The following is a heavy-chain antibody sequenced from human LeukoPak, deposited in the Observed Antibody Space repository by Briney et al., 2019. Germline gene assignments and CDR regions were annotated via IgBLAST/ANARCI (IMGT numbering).Heavy chain of an antibody. CDR3: AREIGPRQLHLWGSAFDY. CDR1: GYTFTSYY. J-gene: IGHJ4*02. Sequence: ASVKVSCKASGYTFTSYYMHWVRQAPGQGLEWMGWINPNSGGTNYAQKFQGRVTMTRDTSTSTVYMELSSLRSEDTAVYYCAREIGPRQLHLWGSAFDYWGQGTLVTVSS. D-gene: IGHD5-18*01. CDR2: INPNSGGT. V-gene: IGHV1-2*02.